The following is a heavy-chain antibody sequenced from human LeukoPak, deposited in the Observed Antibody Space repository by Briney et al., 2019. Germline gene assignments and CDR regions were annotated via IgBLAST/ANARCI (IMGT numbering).Heavy chain of an antibody. D-gene: IGHD3-3*01. V-gene: IGHV3-21*01. CDR2: ISSSSSYI. CDR1: GFTFSSYS. J-gene: IGHJ4*02. Sequence: GSLRLSCAASGFTFSSYSMNWVRQAPGKGLEWVSSISSSSSYIYYADSVKGRFTISRDNAKNSLYLQMNSLRAEDTAVYYCARERDDFWSGLDYWGQGTLVTVSS. CDR3: ARERDDFWSGLDY.